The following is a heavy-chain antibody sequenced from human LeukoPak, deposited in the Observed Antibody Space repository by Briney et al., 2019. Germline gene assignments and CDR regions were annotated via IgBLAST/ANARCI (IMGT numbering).Heavy chain of an antibody. Sequence: SETLSLTCTVSGASISSSFWTWIRQSPGKGLEWLAYIYYTGSTNLNPSLKSRLTISVDTSKNQFSLKLSSVTAADTAVYYCARLMVRGVIIRGFDPWGQGTLVTVSS. J-gene: IGHJ5*02. V-gene: IGHV4-59*12. D-gene: IGHD3-10*01. CDR3: ARLMVRGVIIRGFDP. CDR1: GASISSSF. CDR2: IYYTGST.